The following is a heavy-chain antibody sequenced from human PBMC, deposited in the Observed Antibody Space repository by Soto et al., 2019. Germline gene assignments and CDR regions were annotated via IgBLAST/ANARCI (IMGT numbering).Heavy chain of an antibody. J-gene: IGHJ5*01. V-gene: IGHV3-21*06. Sequence: GVLMLCFTASGLSFSSYTMNWVRQAPGKGLQWVASITNRGTHTYSADSVKGRFTISRDNDKNSLYLQMNNLRAEDTANYYCARAHEVAWFDSWGLGTLVTVYS. CDR3: ARAHEVAWFDS. CDR2: ITNRGTHT. D-gene: IGHD2-15*01. CDR1: GLSFSSYT.